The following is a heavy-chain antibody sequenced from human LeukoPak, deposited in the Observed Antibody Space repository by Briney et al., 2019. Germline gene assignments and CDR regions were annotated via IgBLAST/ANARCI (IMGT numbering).Heavy chain of an antibody. CDR3: ARLYSSSNFDY. D-gene: IGHD6-6*01. V-gene: IGHV1-2*02. Sequence: ASVKVSCQASGYTFTGYYMHWVRQAPGQGLEWMGWINPNSGGTNYVQKFQGRVTMTRDTSISTAYMELSRLRSDDTAVYYCARLYSSSNFDYWGQGTLVTVSS. J-gene: IGHJ4*02. CDR1: GYTFTGYY. CDR2: INPNSGGT.